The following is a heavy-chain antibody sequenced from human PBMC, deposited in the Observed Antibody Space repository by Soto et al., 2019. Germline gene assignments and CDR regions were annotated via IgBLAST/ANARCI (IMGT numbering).Heavy chain of an antibody. V-gene: IGHV3-33*01. CDR2: IWFDGSDK. CDR1: GFTLSSYG. D-gene: IGHD2-15*01. J-gene: IGHJ3*02. CDR3: ARLYCSASSCYSVGAFDI. Sequence: GGSLRLSCAASGFTLSSYGMHWVRQAPGKGLEWVALIWFDGSDKYYTESVKGRFTISRDNSKSTLYLQMNSLRAEDTAVYYCARLYCSASSCYSVGAFDIRGQGTMVTVSS.